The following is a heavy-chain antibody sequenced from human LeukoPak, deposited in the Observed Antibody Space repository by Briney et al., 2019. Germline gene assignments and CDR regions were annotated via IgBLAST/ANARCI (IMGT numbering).Heavy chain of an antibody. CDR2: VSYDGSSK. CDR1: GFTFTNYG. CDR3: ARESYNSGIDY. D-gene: IGHD6-19*01. Sequence: GGSLRLSCAASGFTFTNYGMHWVRQAPGKGLEWVTIVSYDGSSKYYADSVKGRFTISRDNSKNTLYLQMNSLRAEDTAVYYCARESYNSGIDYWGQGTLVTVSS. V-gene: IGHV3-30*03. J-gene: IGHJ4*02.